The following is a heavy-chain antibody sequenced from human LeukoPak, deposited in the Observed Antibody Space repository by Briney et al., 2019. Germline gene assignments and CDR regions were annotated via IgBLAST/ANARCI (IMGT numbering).Heavy chain of an antibody. J-gene: IGHJ6*02. CDR3: ARGHSTSSPYFCNGMDV. Sequence: SETLSLTCTVARGSISSGAYWWTWIRQDPVKGLVWIGYIYYTGNTYYNPSLRSRVHISVDTSKNQFSLNLSSVTAADTAVYFCARGHSTSSPYFCNGMDVWGQGTTVTVSS. CDR1: RGSISSGAYW. D-gene: IGHD6-6*01. CDR2: IYYTGNT. V-gene: IGHV4-31*03.